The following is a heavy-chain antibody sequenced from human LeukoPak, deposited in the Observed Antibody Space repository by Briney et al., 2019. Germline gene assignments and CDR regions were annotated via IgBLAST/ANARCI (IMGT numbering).Heavy chain of an antibody. V-gene: IGHV3-48*01. D-gene: IGHD3-10*01. J-gene: IGHJ4*02. CDR3: ARDRLWFGELLTRFDY. CDR2: ISSSSSTI. Sequence: GGSLRLSCAASKFTVSNNYMNWVRQAPGKGLEWASYISSSSSTIYYADSVKGRFTISRDNAKNSLYLQMNSLRAEDTAVYYCARDRLWFGELLTRFDYWGQGTLVTVSS. CDR1: KFTVSNNY.